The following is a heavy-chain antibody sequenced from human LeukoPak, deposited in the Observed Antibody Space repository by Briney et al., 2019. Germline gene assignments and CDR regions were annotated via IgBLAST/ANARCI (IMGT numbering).Heavy chain of an antibody. D-gene: IGHD3-9*01. Sequence: GGSLRLSCEASGFTFSNYWMSWVRQAPGKGLEWVANIKHDGSEDHYVDSVRGRFTISRDNAKNSLFLQMNSLRAEDTAMYYCARDFDRYYFDYWGQGTLVTVSS. CDR2: IKHDGSED. V-gene: IGHV3-7*01. J-gene: IGHJ4*02. CDR1: GFTFSNYW. CDR3: ARDFDRYYFDY.